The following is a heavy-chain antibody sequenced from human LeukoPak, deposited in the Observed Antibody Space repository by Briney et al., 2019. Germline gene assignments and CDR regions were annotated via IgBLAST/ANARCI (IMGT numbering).Heavy chain of an antibody. D-gene: IGHD5-18*01. V-gene: IGHV4-38-2*02. J-gene: IGHJ6*03. CDR3: ARGGVDTAMVTGYYYYYYMDV. Sequence: SETLSLTCTVSGYSISSGYYWGWIRQPPGKGLEWIGSIYHSGSTYYNPSLKSRVTISVDTSKNQFSLKLSSVTAADTAVYYCARGGVDTAMVTGYYYYYYMDVWGKGTTVTVSS. CDR1: GYSISSGYY. CDR2: IYHSGST.